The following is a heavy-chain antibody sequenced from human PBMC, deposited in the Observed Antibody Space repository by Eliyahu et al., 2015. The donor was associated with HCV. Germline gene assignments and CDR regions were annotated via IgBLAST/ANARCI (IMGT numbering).Heavy chain of an antibody. J-gene: IGHJ4*02. CDR3: ARNVVVVVGAEKTSFDY. D-gene: IGHD2-15*01. V-gene: IGHV4-39*07. Sequence: QLQLQESGPGLVKPSETLSLTCTVSGGSISSSSSYWGWIRQPPGKGLEWIGSIYYSGSTYYNPSLKSRVTISVDTSKNQLSLKLSSVTAADTAVYYCARNVVVVVGAEKTSFDYWGQGTLVAVSS. CDR2: IYYSGST. CDR1: GGSISSSSSY.